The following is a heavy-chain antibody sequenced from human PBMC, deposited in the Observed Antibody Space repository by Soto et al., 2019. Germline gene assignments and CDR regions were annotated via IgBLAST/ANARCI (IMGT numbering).Heavy chain of an antibody. Sequence: QVQLVQSGAEVKKPGASVKVSCKASGYNFMPYGVNWVRQAPGQGLEWMGWISPWKGNTNYAQSFQGRVTMTTDTSKSTAYMELRSLTSDDTAVYYCARDLDPSGSYYTDYWGPGTLVTVSS. CDR3: ARDLDPSGSYYTDY. CDR2: ISPWKGNT. CDR1: GYNFMPYG. J-gene: IGHJ4*02. V-gene: IGHV1-18*04. D-gene: IGHD3-10*01.